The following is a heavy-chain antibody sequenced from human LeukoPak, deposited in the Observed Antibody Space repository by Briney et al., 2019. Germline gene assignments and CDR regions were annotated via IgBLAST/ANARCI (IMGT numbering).Heavy chain of an antibody. CDR2: ISYDGSNK. Sequence: GRSLRLSCAASGFTFSSYGMHWVRQAPGKGLEWVAVISYDGSNKYYADSVKGRFTISRDNSKNTLYLQMNSPRAEDTAVYYCAKEGGVTMIVVASAEYFQHWGQGTLVTVSS. V-gene: IGHV3-30*18. D-gene: IGHD3-22*01. CDR3: AKEGGVTMIVVASAEYFQH. J-gene: IGHJ1*01. CDR1: GFTFSSYG.